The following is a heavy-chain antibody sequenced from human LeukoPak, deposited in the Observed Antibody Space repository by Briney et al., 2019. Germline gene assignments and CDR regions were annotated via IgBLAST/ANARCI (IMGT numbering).Heavy chain of an antibody. J-gene: IGHJ6*04. CDR1: GYTFTSYD. D-gene: IGHD2-2*01. CDR2: MNPSSGST. Sequence: ASVKVSCKASGYTFTSYDINWVRQATGQGLEWMGWMNPSSGSTAYAQKFQGRVTITRDTSISTAYMELSTLRSEDTAVYYCARGRSAMRMDVWGKETTVTASS. CDR3: ARGRSAMRMDV. V-gene: IGHV1-8*01.